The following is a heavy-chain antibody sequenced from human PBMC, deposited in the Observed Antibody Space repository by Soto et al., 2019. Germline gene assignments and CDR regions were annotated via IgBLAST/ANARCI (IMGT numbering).Heavy chain of an antibody. D-gene: IGHD2-2*01. CDR1: GGSISSGDYY. Sequence: SETLSLTCTVSGGSISSGDYYWSWIRQPPGKGLEWIGSIYYSGSTSYNPSLKSRVTMSVDTSKKQLSLRLRSVTAADTAFYYCARLHCYSPNCVPLDPWGQGTLVTVPQ. J-gene: IGHJ5*02. CDR2: IYYSGST. V-gene: IGHV4-39*01. CDR3: ARLHCYSPNCVPLDP.